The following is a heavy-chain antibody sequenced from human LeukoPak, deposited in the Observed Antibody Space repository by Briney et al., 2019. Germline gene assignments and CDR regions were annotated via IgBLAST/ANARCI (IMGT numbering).Heavy chain of an antibody. Sequence: ASVKVSCKASGYTFTSYGISWVRQAPGHGLEWMGWISAYNGNTNYAQKLQGRVTMTADTSTSTAYMELRSLRSDGTAVYYCASGGTGHDYGDIYRLDYWGQGTLVTVSS. J-gene: IGHJ4*02. V-gene: IGHV1-18*01. CDR1: GYTFTSYG. CDR2: ISAYNGNT. CDR3: ASGGTGHDYGDIYRLDY. D-gene: IGHD4-17*01.